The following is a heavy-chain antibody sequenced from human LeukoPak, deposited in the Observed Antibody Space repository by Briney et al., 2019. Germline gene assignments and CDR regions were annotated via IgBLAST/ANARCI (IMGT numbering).Heavy chain of an antibody. CDR1: GFTFSSYG. D-gene: IGHD2-15*01. CDR2: IWYDGNNK. Sequence: GGTLRLSCAASGFTFSSYGMHWVRQAPGKGLEWVAVIWYDGNNKYYADSVKGRFTISRDNSKNTLYLQMNSLRAEDTAVYYCARALDDVVAVDYWGQGTLVTVSS. CDR3: ARALDDVVAVDY. V-gene: IGHV3-33*01. J-gene: IGHJ4*02.